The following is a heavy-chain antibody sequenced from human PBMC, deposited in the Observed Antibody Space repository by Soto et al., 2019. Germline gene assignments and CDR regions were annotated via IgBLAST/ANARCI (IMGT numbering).Heavy chain of an antibody. V-gene: IGHV3-30*03. D-gene: IGHD3-9*01. CDR1: GFTFSSYG. CDR3: TSSEQLRYFDWLYYYGMDV. CDR2: ISYDGSNK. Sequence: GGSLRLSCAASGFTFSSYGMHWVRQAPGKGLEWVAVISYDGSNKYYADSVKGRFTISRDDSKSIAYLQMNSLKTEDTAVYYCTSSEQLRYFDWLYYYGMDVWGQGTTVTVSS. J-gene: IGHJ6*02.